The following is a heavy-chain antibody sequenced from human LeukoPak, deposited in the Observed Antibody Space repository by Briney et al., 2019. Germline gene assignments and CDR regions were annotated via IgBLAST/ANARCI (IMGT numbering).Heavy chain of an antibody. CDR2: ISYDGSNK. V-gene: IGHV3-30*03. CDR1: GFTFSSYG. J-gene: IGHJ3*02. D-gene: IGHD2-15*01. CDR3: ATAHCSGVSCQGGDAFDI. Sequence: PGGSLRLSCAASGFTFSSYGMHWVRQAPGKGLEWVAVISYDGSNKYYADSVKGRFTISRDNAKNSLYLQMNSLRAEDTAVYYCATAHCSGVSCQGGDAFDIWGQGTMVTVSS.